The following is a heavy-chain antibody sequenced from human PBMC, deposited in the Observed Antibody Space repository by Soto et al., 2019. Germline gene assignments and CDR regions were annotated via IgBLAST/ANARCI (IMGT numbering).Heavy chain of an antibody. J-gene: IGHJ6*02. CDR2: ISWDGGST. Sequence: GGSLRLSCAASGFTFDDYTMHWVRQAPGKGLEWVSLISWDGGSTYYADSVKGRFTISRDNSKNSLYLQMNSLRTEDTALYYCAKDISSGYSYGRLRYYYYGMDVWGQGTTVTVSS. V-gene: IGHV3-43*01. CDR3: AKDISSGYSYGRLRYYYYGMDV. D-gene: IGHD5-18*01. CDR1: GFTFDDYT.